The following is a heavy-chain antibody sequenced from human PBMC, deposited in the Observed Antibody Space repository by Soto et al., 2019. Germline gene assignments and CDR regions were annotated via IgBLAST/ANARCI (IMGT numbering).Heavy chain of an antibody. V-gene: IGHV3-21*01. D-gene: IGHD2-21*02. CDR2: INFNSRQT. CDR1: GFIFTSYS. Sequence: PGGSLRLSCAASGFIFTSYSMHWVRQAPGKGLEWVSSINFNSRQTYYADSVKGRFTISRDNARNSLFLQMSSLSVEDTAIYYCARGDVIGVCCPYDPWGQGTLVTVSS. J-gene: IGHJ5*02. CDR3: ARGDVIGVCCPYDP.